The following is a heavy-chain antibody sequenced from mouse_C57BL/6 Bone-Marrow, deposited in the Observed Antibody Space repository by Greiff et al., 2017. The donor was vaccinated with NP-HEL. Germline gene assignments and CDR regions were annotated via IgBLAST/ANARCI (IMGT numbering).Heavy chain of an antibody. V-gene: IGHV1-64*01. CDR3: ARGEYGSSYY. Sequence: QVQLQQPGAELVKPGASVKLSCKASGYTFTSYWMHWVKQRPGQGLEWIGMIHPNSGSTNYNEKFKSKATLTVDKSSSTADMQLSSLTSEDAAVYYCARGEYGSSYYWGQGTTLTVSS. CDR2: IHPNSGST. CDR1: GYTFTSYW. J-gene: IGHJ2*01. D-gene: IGHD1-1*01.